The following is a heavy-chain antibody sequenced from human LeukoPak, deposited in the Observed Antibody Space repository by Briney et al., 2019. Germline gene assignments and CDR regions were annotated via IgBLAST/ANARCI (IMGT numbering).Heavy chain of an antibody. CDR2: IYTSGST. D-gene: IGHD3-9*01. CDR1: GGSISSGSYY. CDR3: ASPKGGILTGYVDY. J-gene: IGHJ4*02. V-gene: IGHV4-61*02. Sequence: PSQTLSLTCTISGGSISSGSYYWSWIRQPAGKGLEWIGRIYTSGSTNYNPSLKSRVTISVDTSKNQFSLKLSSVTAADTAVYYCASPKGGILTGYVDYWGQGTQVTVSS.